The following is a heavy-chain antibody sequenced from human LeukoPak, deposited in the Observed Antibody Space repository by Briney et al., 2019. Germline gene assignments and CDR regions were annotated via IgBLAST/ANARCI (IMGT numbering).Heavy chain of an antibody. CDR1: GGTFSSYA. CDR2: IIPLFSTA. CDR3: ASAGYYYGSGSYYNGPFDY. V-gene: IGHV1-69*05. Sequence: GASVKVSCKASGGTFSSYAISWVRQAPGQGLEWMGRIIPLFSTANYAQKFQGRVTITTDESTSTAYMELSSLRSEDTAVYYCASAGYYYGSGSYYNGPFDYWGQGTLVTVSS. J-gene: IGHJ4*02. D-gene: IGHD3-10*01.